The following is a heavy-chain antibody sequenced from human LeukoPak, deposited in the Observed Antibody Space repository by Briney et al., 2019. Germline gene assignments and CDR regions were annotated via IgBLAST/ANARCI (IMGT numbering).Heavy chain of an antibody. CDR3: ARLMGYDSSGYYYVLGWFDP. CDR1: GGSIIGHW. Sequence: SETLSLTCSVSGGSIIGHWWSWIRQPPGKGLEWIGDVFYSGSNNYNPSLKSRVTISVDTSKNQFSLKLSSVTAADTAVYYCARLMGYDSSGYYYVLGWFDPWGQGTLVTVSS. D-gene: IGHD3-22*01. CDR2: VFYSGSN. J-gene: IGHJ5*02. V-gene: IGHV4-59*11.